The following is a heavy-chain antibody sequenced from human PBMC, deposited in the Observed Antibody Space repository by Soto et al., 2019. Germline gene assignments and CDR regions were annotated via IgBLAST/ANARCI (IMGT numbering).Heavy chain of an antibody. V-gene: IGHV4-34*01. CDR1: GGSFSGYY. CDR2: INHSGST. Sequence: QVQLQQWGAGLLKPSETLSLTCAVYGGSFSGYYWTWIRQPPGTGLEWIGEINHSGSTTYNPSLNSRVTLSVDTSKNQFSLKLTSVTAADTAVYYCARDKITGLFGYWGQGTLVTVSS. CDR3: ARDKITGLFGY. J-gene: IGHJ4*02. D-gene: IGHD2-8*02.